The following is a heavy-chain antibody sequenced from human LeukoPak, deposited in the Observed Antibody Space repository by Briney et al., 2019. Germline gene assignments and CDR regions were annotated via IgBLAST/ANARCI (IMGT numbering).Heavy chain of an antibody. Sequence: SDTLSLTCAVYGGSFSGYYWSWIRQPPGRGLEWIGEINHSGSTNYNPSLKSRVTISVDTSKNQFSLKLSSVTAADTAVYYCARDVIAAAGTDDYWGQGTLVTVSS. D-gene: IGHD6-13*01. J-gene: IGHJ4*02. CDR1: GGSFSGYY. CDR3: ARDVIAAAGTDDY. V-gene: IGHV4-34*01. CDR2: INHSGST.